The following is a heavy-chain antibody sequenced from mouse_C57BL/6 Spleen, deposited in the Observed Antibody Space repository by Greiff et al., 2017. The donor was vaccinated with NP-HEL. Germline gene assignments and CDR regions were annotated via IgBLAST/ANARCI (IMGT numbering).Heavy chain of an antibody. J-gene: IGHJ2*01. V-gene: IGHV1-81*01. CDR3: ARWGTPLYFDY. CDR2: IYPRSGNT. Sequence: QVHVKQSGAELARPGASVKLSCKASGYTFTSYGISWVKQRTGQGLEWIGEIYPRSGNTYYNEKFKGKATLTADKSSSTAYMELRSLTSEDSAVYFCARWGTPLYFDYWGQGTTLTVSS. CDR1: GYTFTSYG. D-gene: IGHD2-14*01.